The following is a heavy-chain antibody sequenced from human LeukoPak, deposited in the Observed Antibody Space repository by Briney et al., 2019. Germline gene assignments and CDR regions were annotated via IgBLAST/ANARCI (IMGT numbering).Heavy chain of an antibody. CDR2: INAGNGNT. Sequence: ASVKVSCKASGGTFSSYAISWVRQAPGQGLEWMGWINAGNGNTKYSQKFQGRVTITRDTSASTAYMELSSLRSEDTAVYYCARDWGYDDYGGNAGFDYWGQGTLVTVSS. CDR3: ARDWGYDDYGGNAGFDY. V-gene: IGHV1-3*01. CDR1: GGTFSSYA. J-gene: IGHJ4*02. D-gene: IGHD4-23*01.